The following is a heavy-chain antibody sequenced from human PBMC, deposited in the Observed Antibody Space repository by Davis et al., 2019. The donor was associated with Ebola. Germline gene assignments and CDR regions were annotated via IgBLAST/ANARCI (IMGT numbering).Heavy chain of an antibody. Sequence: MPSETLSLTCTVSGDSINNYLWGWIRQAPGKGLEWIGYISFTGTTTYNPSLESRVTMSIDMTNNQFSLKLNSVTAADTAVYYCARVAYYYDSSGYNRGAFDIWGQGTMVTVSS. V-gene: IGHV4-59*01. CDR2: ISFTGTT. CDR3: ARVAYYYDSSGYNRGAFDI. J-gene: IGHJ3*02. CDR1: GDSINNYL. D-gene: IGHD3-22*01.